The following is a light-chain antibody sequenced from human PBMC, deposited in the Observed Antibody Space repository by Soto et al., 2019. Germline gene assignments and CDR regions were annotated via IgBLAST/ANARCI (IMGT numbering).Light chain of an antibody. CDR3: QQYSTYPWT. V-gene: IGKV1-5*01. Sequence: DIQMTQSPSTLSASVGDRVTITCRASQSISNWLAWYQQKPGKAPKLLIYAASNVESGVPSRFSGSGSGTECTLSISSLQPDDFATYYFQQYSTYPWTFGQGTKVEIK. J-gene: IGKJ1*01. CDR1: QSISNW. CDR2: AAS.